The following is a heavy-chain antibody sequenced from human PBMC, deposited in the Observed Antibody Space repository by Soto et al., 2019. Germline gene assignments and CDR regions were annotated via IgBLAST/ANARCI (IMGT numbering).Heavy chain of an antibody. Sequence: PSETLSLTCTVSGGSISSGDYYWSWIRQPPGKGLEWIGYIYYSGSTYYNPSLKSRVTISVDTSKNQFSLKLSSVTAADTAVYYCARSRGTWPQDYWGQGTLVTVSS. J-gene: IGHJ4*02. D-gene: IGHD3-16*01. CDR1: GGSISSGDYY. V-gene: IGHV4-30-4*01. CDR3: ARSRGTWPQDY. CDR2: IYYSGST.